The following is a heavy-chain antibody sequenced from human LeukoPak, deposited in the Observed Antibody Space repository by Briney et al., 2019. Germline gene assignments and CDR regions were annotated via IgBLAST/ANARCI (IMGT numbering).Heavy chain of an antibody. CDR1: GCTFSSYG. J-gene: IGHJ4*02. D-gene: IGHD3-22*01. CDR3: ARGEYYYDSSGYYGGFDY. Sequence: PGRSLRLSCAASGCTFSSYGMHWARQAPGKGLEWVAVIWYGGSNKYYADSVKGRFTISRDNSKNTLYLQMNSLRAEDTAVYYCARGEYYYDSSGYYGGFDYWGQGTLVTVSS. CDR2: IWYGGSNK. V-gene: IGHV3-33*01.